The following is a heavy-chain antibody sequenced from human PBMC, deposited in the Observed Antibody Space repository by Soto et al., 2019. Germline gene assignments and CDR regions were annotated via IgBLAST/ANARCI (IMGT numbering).Heavy chain of an antibody. V-gene: IGHV3-23*01. J-gene: IGHJ4*02. CDR3: GKGRHAETAGTRADY. CDR1: RFTFSSFA. D-gene: IGHD6-19*01. CDR2: ISGSGDGT. Sequence: GGSLRLSCAASRFTFSSFAMTWVRQAPGKGLEWVSGISGSGDGTYYADSVKGRCTISRDNSMDALYLQMNNLRVDDTAVYYCGKGRHAETAGTRADYWGQGTLVTVSS.